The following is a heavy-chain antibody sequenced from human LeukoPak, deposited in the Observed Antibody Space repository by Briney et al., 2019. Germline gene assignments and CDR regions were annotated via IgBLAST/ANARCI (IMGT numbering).Heavy chain of an antibody. Sequence: PSETLSLTCTVSGGSLSSYYWSWIRQPAGEGLEWIGRVYTSGSTNYNPSLKSRVTMSIDTSKNQFSLEVSSVTAADTAVYYCARAPGYCSTTSCEYYYYMDVWGKGTTVTVSS. V-gene: IGHV4-4*07. CDR3: ARAPGYCSTTSCEYYYYMDV. D-gene: IGHD2-2*01. J-gene: IGHJ6*03. CDR1: GGSLSSYY. CDR2: VYTSGST.